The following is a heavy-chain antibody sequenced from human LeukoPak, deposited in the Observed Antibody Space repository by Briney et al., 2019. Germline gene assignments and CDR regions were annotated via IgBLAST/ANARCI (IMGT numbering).Heavy chain of an antibody. J-gene: IGHJ4*02. V-gene: IGHV3-20*04. CDR2: INWNGGST. CDR1: GFTFDDYG. Sequence: GGSLRLSCAASGFTFDDYGMSWVRQAPGKGLEWVSGINWNGGSTGYADSVKGRFTISRDNSKNTLYLQMNSLRAEDTAVYYCAKQVSGFGELYSYFDYWGQGTLVTVSS. D-gene: IGHD3-10*01. CDR3: AKQVSGFGELYSYFDY.